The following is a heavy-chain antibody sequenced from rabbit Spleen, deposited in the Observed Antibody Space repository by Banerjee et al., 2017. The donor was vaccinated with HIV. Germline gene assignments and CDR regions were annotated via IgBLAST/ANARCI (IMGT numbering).Heavy chain of an antibody. D-gene: IGHD4-2*01. CDR3: VRDQAGDAGYGPYYFNL. V-gene: IGHV1S45*01. CDR1: GFSFSNKAV. CDR2: INAVTGKA. Sequence: QEQLVESGGGLVKPEGSLKLSCIASGFSFSNKAVMCWVRQAPGKGLEWIACINAVTGKAVYASWAKGRFTFSKTSSTTVTLQMTSLTAADTATYFCVRDQAGDAGYGPYYFNLWGPGTLVTVS. J-gene: IGHJ4*01.